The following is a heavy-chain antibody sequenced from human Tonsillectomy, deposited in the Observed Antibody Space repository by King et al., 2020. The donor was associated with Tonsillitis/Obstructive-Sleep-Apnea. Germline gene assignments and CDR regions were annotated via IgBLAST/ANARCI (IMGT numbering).Heavy chain of an antibody. J-gene: IGHJ4*02. CDR3: ARVGLGEADYYDSSGYYGQEYYFDY. Sequence: QLVQSGAEVKKPGASVKVSCKASGYTFTSYYMHWVRQAPGQGLEWMGIINPSGGSTSYAQKFQGRVTMTRDTSTSTVYMELSSLRSEDTAVYYCARVGLGEADYYDSSGYYGQEYYFDYWGQGTLVTVSS. CDR1: GYTFTSYY. D-gene: IGHD3-22*01. CDR2: INPSGGST. V-gene: IGHV1-46*01.